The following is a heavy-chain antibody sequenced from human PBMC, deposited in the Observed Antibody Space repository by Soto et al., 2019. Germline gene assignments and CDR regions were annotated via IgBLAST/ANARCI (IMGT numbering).Heavy chain of an antibody. V-gene: IGHV5-51*01. Sequence: LGESLKISCKASGYSFTTYWIGWVRQMPGKDLEWMGITYPGDSDTKYSPSLQGQVSISADTSISTAYLQWTSLKASDTAMYYCARSRRGAYSSGWYSPSGYYNYGIDVWGQGTKVTVSS. D-gene: IGHD6-19*01. CDR3: ARSRRGAYSSGWYSPSGYYNYGIDV. CDR2: TYPGDSDT. J-gene: IGHJ6*02. CDR1: GYSFTTYW.